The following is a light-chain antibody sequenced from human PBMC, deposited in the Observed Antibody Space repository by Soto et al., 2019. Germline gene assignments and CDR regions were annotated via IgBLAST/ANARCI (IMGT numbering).Light chain of an antibody. CDR1: QSVRTS. Sequence: EGVLTQSPATLSFSPGERATLSCSASQSVRTSLAWYQHRPGQAPRLVIYDASLRANGVPARFGGSGSGTDFTLTINSLEPEDFAVYYCQKRNVWPPITFGQGTRLEIK. CDR3: QKRNVWPPIT. V-gene: IGKV3-11*01. CDR2: DAS. J-gene: IGKJ5*01.